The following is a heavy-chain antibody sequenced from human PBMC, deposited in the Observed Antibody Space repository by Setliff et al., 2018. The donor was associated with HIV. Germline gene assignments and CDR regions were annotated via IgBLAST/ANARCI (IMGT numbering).Heavy chain of an antibody. Sequence: GASVKVSCKASGYTFTGYAISWVRQAPGQGLEWLGWISAYNGDTNYAQKVQGRVSMTIDTSTSTAYMELRCLRSDDMAVYYCARRGVFDAFDIWGQGTMVTVSS. CDR2: ISAYNGDT. CDR1: GYTFTGYA. D-gene: IGHD6-13*01. J-gene: IGHJ3*02. CDR3: ARRGVFDAFDI. V-gene: IGHV1-18*03.